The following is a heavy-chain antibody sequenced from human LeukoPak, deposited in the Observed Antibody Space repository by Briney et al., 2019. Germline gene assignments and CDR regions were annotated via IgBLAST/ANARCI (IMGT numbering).Heavy chain of an antibody. V-gene: IGHV3-7*01. CDR3: TRDLNHDSSG. CDR2: IKFDGSEI. CDR1: GFSLSDYW. J-gene: IGHJ4*02. D-gene: IGHD3-22*01. Sequence: PGGSLRFSCAASGFSLSDYWMTWVRQAPGKGLECVGNIKFDGSEIYYLDSVRGRLSISRDNAKNSLYLQMNSLRVEDTAVYYCTRDLNHDSSGWGQGTLVTVSS.